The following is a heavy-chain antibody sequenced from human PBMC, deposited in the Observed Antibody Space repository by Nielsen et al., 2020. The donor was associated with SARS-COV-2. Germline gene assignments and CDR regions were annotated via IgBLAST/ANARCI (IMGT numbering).Heavy chain of an antibody. CDR2: ISSKSGSI. CDR1: GFIFDDYA. J-gene: IGHJ6*03. Sequence: GGSLRLSCAASGFIFDDYAMYWVRQAPGKGLEWVSGISSKSGSIGYADSVKGRFSISRDNAKNSLYLQMNGLRAEDTALYYCAGLYYYMDVWGKGTTVTVSS. V-gene: IGHV3-9*01. CDR3: AGLYYYMDV.